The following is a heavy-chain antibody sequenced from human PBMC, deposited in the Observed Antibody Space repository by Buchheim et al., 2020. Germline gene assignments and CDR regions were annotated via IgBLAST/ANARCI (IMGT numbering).Heavy chain of an antibody. V-gene: IGHV3-66*01. Sequence: EEKLVESGGGLVQPGGSLRLSCAASGFSVSPNYMNWVRQPPGKGLEWVSLIYGNDDPKYTDSSKGRFTISRDDSQNIVFLHMNRLRVEDTAVYYCARDTSSPARADWWGRGTL. CDR1: GFSVSPNY. CDR2: IYGNDDP. D-gene: IGHD3/OR15-3a*01. CDR3: ARDTSSPARADW. J-gene: IGHJ4*02.